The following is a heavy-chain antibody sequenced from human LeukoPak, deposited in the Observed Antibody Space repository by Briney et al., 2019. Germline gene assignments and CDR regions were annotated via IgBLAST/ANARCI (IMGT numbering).Heavy chain of an antibody. D-gene: IGHD3-10*01. CDR3: AKERRVSMVRNGMDV. CDR1: RFTFSNYA. J-gene: IGHJ6*04. CDR2: ISGGGRT. Sequence: PVGALRLSCAASRFTFSNYAMSWVRHAPGKGLEWVSVISGGGRTYNADSVKGRFTISRDKSKNTLYLQMNSVSAEDTAVYYCAKERRVSMVRNGMDVWGKGTTVTVSS. V-gene: IGHV3-23*01.